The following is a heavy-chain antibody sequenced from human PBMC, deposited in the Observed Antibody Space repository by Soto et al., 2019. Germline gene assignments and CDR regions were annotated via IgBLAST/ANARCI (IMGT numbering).Heavy chain of an antibody. Sequence: PGGSLRLSCAASGFTFSSYSMNWVRQAPGKGLEWVSYISSSSSTIYYVDSVKGRFTISRDNAKNTLYLQMNSLRAEDTAMYYCARDQDTFGQAVFDSWGQGTLVTVSS. J-gene: IGHJ4*02. D-gene: IGHD3-16*01. V-gene: IGHV3-48*04. CDR3: ARDQDTFGQAVFDS. CDR1: GFTFSSYS. CDR2: ISSSSSTI.